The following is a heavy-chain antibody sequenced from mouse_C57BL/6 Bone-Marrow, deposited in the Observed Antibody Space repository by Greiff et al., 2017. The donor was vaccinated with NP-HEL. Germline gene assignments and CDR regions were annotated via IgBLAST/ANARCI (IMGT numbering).Heavy chain of an antibody. CDR1: GFTFSSYA. J-gene: IGHJ4*01. Sequence: EVQWVESGGGLVKPGGSLKLSCAASGFTFSSYAMSWVRQTPEKRLEWVATISDGGSYTYYPDNVKGRFTISRDNAKNNLYLQMSHLKSEDTAMYYCANWAYYAMDYWGQGTSVTVSS. V-gene: IGHV5-4*01. D-gene: IGHD4-1*01. CDR3: ANWAYYAMDY. CDR2: ISDGGSYT.